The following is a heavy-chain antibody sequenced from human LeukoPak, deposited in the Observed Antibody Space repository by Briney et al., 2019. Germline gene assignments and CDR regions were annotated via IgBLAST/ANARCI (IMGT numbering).Heavy chain of an antibody. D-gene: IGHD3-22*01. Sequence: PGGSLRLSCAASGFTFSSYGMHWVRQAPGKGREGGAVISYDGSNKYYADSVKGRFTISRDNSKNTLYLQMNSLRAEDTAVYYCAKDALTLITYFDYWGQGTLVTVSS. CDR3: AKDALTLITYFDY. J-gene: IGHJ4*02. V-gene: IGHV3-30*18. CDR2: ISYDGSNK. CDR1: GFTFSSYG.